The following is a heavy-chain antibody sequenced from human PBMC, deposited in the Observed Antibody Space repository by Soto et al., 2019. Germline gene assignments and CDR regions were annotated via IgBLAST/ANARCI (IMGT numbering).Heavy chain of an antibody. Sequence: QVQLVESGGGVVQPGRSLRLSCAASGFTFSSYAMHWVRRAPGKGLEWMAVMSYDGSNKYYADSVKGRFTISRDNSKNTLYLQXNXXXXXXXXXXXXXXXXXAXXXQGTLVIVSS. J-gene: IGHJ4*02. CDR3: XXXXXAX. V-gene: IGHV3-30-3*01. CDR1: GFTFSSYA. CDR2: MSYDGSNK.